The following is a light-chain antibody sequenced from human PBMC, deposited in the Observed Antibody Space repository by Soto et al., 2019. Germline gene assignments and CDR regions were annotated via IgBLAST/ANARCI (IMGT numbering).Light chain of an antibody. Sequence: EIVLTQSPGTLSLSPGERATLSCRASQSVSSSYLAWYQQKPGQAPRLLIYGASSRATGIPDRFSGSGSGTDFTLTISRLEPEDFAVYYCQQYSSSPLRFGGGTKVEIK. V-gene: IGKV3-20*01. CDR1: QSVSSSY. J-gene: IGKJ4*01. CDR3: QQYSSSPLR. CDR2: GAS.